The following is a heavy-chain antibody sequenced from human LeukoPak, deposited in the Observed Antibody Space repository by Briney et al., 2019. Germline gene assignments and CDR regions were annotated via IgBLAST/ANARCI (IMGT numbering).Heavy chain of an antibody. J-gene: IGHJ4*02. CDR3: ARGSFGRPLDD. V-gene: IGHV3-23*01. Sequence: PGGSLRLSCAASGFTFSSYAMSWVRQAPGKGLEWVSAISGSGGSTYYADSVKGRFTISRDNSMNTVYLQMDSLRVEDTAVYYCARGSFGRPLDDWGQGTLVTVSS. CDR1: GFTFSSYA. D-gene: IGHD3-10*01. CDR2: ISGSGGST.